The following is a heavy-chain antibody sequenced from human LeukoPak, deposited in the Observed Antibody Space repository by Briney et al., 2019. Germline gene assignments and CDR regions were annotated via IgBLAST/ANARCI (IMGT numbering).Heavy chain of an antibody. V-gene: IGHV3-23*01. D-gene: IGHD3-10*01. J-gene: IGHJ2*01. CDR2: ISGSGGST. CDR1: GFTFSSYT. Sequence: GGSLRLSCAASGFTFSSYTMSGGRQAPGKGQEWVSAISGSGGSTYYADSVKGRFTITRDNSKNTLYLQMNSLRAKDTAVYYCAKAGGVLLWFGELEFDLWGRGTLVTVSS. CDR3: AKAGGVLLWFGELEFDL.